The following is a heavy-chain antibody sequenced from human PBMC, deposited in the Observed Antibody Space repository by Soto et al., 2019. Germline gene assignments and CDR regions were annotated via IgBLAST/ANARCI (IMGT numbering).Heavy chain of an antibody. Sequence: SALVSCKDFGFTFFTSAVQWVRQACGQRLESIGWILVGSGNTTYVQKVQERVTITRDMSRNTAYMGLCSLRSEDTAVYYGAADPYCGCHCYFDYWG. V-gene: IGHV1-58*01. D-gene: IGHD2-21*02. CDR3: AADPYCGCHCYFDY. CDR2: ILVGSGNT. CDR1: GFTFFTSA. J-gene: IGHJ4*03.